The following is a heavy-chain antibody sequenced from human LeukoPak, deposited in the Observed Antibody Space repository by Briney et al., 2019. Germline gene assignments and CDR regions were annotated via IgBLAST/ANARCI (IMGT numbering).Heavy chain of an antibody. CDR2: IIPIFGTA. V-gene: IGHV1-69*05. CDR3: ARDSRQEGIAVAGGDAFDI. D-gene: IGHD6-19*01. J-gene: IGHJ3*02. CDR1: GGAFSSYA. Sequence: SVKVSCKAAGGAFSSYAISWVRQAPGQGLKWMEWIIPIFGTANYSQKFQVRVTITTDEATSTAYIELSSMRSEDTAVYYCARDSRQEGIAVAGGDAFDIWGQGTMVTVSS.